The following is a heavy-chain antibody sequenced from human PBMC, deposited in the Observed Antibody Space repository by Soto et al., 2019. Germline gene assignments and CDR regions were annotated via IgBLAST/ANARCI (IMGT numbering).Heavy chain of an antibody. CDR2: INAGNGNT. Sequence: ASVKVSCKASGYTFTSYAMHWVRQAPGQKFAWKGCINAGNGNTKYSQKFQGRVTITRDTSASTAYMELSSLRSEDTAVYYCARDQVSSGWYIGCIDAFDIWGQGTMVTVSS. CDR1: GYTFTSYA. CDR3: ARDQVSSGWYIGCIDAFDI. J-gene: IGHJ3*02. V-gene: IGHV1-3*01. D-gene: IGHD6-19*01.